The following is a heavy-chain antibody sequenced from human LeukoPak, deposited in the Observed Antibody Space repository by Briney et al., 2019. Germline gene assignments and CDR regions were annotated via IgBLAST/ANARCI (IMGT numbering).Heavy chain of an antibody. J-gene: IGHJ4*02. CDR1: GFTFSSYA. CDR2: ISGSGGST. Sequence: PGGSLRLSCAASGFTFSSYAMSWVRQAPGKGLEWVSAISGSGGSTYYADSVKGRFTISRDNSKNTLYLQMNSLRAEDTAVYYCARDDAVDSSGAYYFDYWGQGTLVTVSS. CDR3: ARDDAVDSSGAYYFDY. D-gene: IGHD3-22*01. V-gene: IGHV3-23*01.